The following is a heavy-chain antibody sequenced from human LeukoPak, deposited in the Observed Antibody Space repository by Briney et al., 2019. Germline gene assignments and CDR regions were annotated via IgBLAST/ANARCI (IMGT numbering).Heavy chain of an antibody. CDR3: ARGGTVAVAGSGDYYYYMDV. D-gene: IGHD6-19*01. CDR2: MNPNSGNT. CDR1: GYTFTSYD. Sequence: ASVKVSCKASGYTFTSYDINWVRQATGQGLEWMGWMNPNSGNTGYAQKFQGRVTITRNTSISTAYMELSSLRSEDTAVYYCARGGTVAVAGSGDYYYYMDVWGKGTTVTVSS. V-gene: IGHV1-8*03. J-gene: IGHJ6*03.